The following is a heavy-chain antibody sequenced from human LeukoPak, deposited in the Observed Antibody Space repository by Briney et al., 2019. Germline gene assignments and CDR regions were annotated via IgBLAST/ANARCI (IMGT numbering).Heavy chain of an antibody. D-gene: IGHD2-2*01. CDR3: ARAWDCSSTTCYVYFDY. Sequence: GASVKVSCKASGYTFTSYVLGWVRQAPGQGLEWMGWISAYNGNTNSAQILQGRVTMTTDTSTSTVYMELSSLRSEDTAVYYCARAWDCSSTTCYVYFDYWGRGSLVTVSS. J-gene: IGHJ4*02. V-gene: IGHV1-18*04. CDR2: ISAYNGNT. CDR1: GYTFTSYV.